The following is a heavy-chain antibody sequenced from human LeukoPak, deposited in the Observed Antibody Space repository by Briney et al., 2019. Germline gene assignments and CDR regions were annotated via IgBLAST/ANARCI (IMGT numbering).Heavy chain of an antibody. J-gene: IGHJ4*02. CDR2: ISGSGGST. V-gene: IGHV3-23*01. Sequence: GGSLRLSCAASGFTFSRYVMGWGRQAPGKGLEGVSGISGSGGSTDYADSVKGRFTISRDNSRDMLYLQMNSLRAEDTAVYYCAEGQDFDYWGQGTLVTVSS. CDR3: AEGQDFDY. CDR1: GFTFSRYV.